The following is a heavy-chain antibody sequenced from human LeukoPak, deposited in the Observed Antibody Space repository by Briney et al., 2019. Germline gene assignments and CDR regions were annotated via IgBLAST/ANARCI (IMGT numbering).Heavy chain of an antibody. Sequence: GGSLTLSCVASGFTFSSYSMNWVRQTPGKGLEWVSSISSSSGYIYYADSLKGRFTISRDNAKNSLYLQMNSLRAEDTAVYYCAKDHEIKGIQSWSVDYWGQGTLVTVSS. D-gene: IGHD2-8*01. J-gene: IGHJ4*02. V-gene: IGHV3-21*01. CDR1: GFTFSSYS. CDR3: AKDHEIKGIQSWSVDY. CDR2: ISSSSGYI.